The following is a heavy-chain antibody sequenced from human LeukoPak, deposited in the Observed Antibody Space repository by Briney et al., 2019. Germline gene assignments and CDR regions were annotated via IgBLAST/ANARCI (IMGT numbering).Heavy chain of an antibody. J-gene: IGHJ4*02. CDR3: ARVQRYFDWQEDY. D-gene: IGHD3-9*01. Sequence: SETLSLTCTVSGGSISSSSYYWGWIRQPPGKGLEWIGSIYYSGSTYYNPSLKSRVTISVDTSKNQFSLKLSSVTAADTAVYYCARVQRYFDWQEDYWGQGTLVTVSS. CDR1: GGSISSSSYY. CDR2: IYYSGST. V-gene: IGHV4-39*01.